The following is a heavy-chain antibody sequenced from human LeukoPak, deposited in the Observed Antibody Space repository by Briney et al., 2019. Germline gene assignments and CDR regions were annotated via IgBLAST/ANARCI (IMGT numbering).Heavy chain of an antibody. CDR3: ALTGHESVLYWSDP. D-gene: IGHD3-16*01. J-gene: IGHJ5*02. CDR1: GYTFTTYG. Sequence: ASVKVSCEASGYTFTTYGIGWGRQAPGQGLEWMGWISGYNGNTNYAQKFQGRVTMTTDTSTSTAYMELRSLRSDDTAVYYCALTGHESVLYWSDPWGQGTLVNVSS. CDR2: ISGYNGNT. V-gene: IGHV1-18*01.